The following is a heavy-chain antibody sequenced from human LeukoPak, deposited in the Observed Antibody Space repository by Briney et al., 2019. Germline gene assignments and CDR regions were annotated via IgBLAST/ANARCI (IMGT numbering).Heavy chain of an antibody. Sequence: SETLSLTCTVSGDSISSSNSYWGWIRQPPGKGLEWIGSIYYSGNTNYNPSLKSRVTISVDTSKNQFSLKLSSVTAADTAVYYCARRHIYYGSGSLDYWGQGTLVTVSS. D-gene: IGHD3-10*01. CDR2: IYYSGNT. CDR1: GDSISSSNSY. CDR3: ARRHIYYGSGSLDY. J-gene: IGHJ4*02. V-gene: IGHV4-39*07.